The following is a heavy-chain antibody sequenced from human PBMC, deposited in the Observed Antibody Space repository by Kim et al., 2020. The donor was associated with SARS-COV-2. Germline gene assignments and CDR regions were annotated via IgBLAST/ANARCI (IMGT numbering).Heavy chain of an antibody. CDR1: GASVSSGGYF. V-gene: IGHV4-31*03. J-gene: IGHJ4*02. CDR3: AAGHYRLWTAYGDGSLDN. D-gene: IGHD2-21*02. CDR2: IYTSGSS. Sequence: SETLSLTCTVSGASVSSGGYFWSWIRQHPGKGLEWIGFIYTSGSSYHNPSLGDRLSISVDTSKNLVSLNLTSVTAADTAIYYCAAGHYRLWTAYGDGSLDNWGQGTLVSVSS.